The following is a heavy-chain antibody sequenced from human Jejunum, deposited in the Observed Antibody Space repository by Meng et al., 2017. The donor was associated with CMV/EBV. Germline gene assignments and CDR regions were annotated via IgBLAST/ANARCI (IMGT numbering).Heavy chain of an antibody. D-gene: IGHD5-18*01. CDR3: ARDAPPNNYGWFDP. V-gene: IGHV4-4*07. CDR1: GGSISSYY. CDR2: ISPNGNT. J-gene: IGHJ5*02. Sequence: LKDAGPGRVTPSETLSPTCTVSGGSISSYYWSSIRQPAGKGLEWIGRISPNGNTNYNPSLKSRVTMSIDTSKNQFSLKLTSVTAADTAVYYCARDAPPNNYGWFDPWGQGTLVTVSS.